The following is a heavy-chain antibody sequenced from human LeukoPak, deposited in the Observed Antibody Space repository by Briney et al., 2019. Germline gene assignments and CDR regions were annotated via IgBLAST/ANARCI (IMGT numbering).Heavy chain of an antibody. D-gene: IGHD3-3*01. CDR2: IYYSGTT. CDR3: ARHGPLYDIWSAQFYFDY. V-gene: IGHV4-61*01. CDR1: GGSVSSGSYH. J-gene: IGHJ4*02. Sequence: PSETLSLTCTVSGGSVSSGSYHWSWIRQRPGKGLEWIGYIYYSGTTNYNPSLKSRVTISVDMSKSQFSLNLSSVTAADTALYYCARHGPLYDIWSAQFYFDYWGQGTLVAVSS.